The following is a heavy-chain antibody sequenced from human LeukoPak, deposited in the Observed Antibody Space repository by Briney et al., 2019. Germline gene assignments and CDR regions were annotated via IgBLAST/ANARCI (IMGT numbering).Heavy chain of an antibody. J-gene: IGHJ5*02. Sequence: ASVSVSCKASGYTFTGYYMHWVRQAPGQGLEWMGWINPNSGGTNYAQTFQGRVTITRDRSISTAYMELSRLRSDDTAVYYSARVRGYSNNFDPWGQGTLVTVSS. D-gene: IGHD5-12*01. CDR3: ARVRGYSNNFDP. CDR1: GYTFTGYY. V-gene: IGHV1-2*02. CDR2: INPNSGGT.